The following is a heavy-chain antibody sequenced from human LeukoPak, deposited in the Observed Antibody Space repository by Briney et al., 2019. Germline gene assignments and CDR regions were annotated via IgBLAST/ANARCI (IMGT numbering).Heavy chain of an antibody. V-gene: IGHV3-23*01. CDR2: ISGSGGDT. Sequence: PGGSLRLSCAASGFTFSTYAMNWVRQAPGKGLEWVSGISGSGGDTYYADSVKGRFTISRDNSKTTLYLEMTSLRAEDTAVYYCAAYFDYWGQGTLVTVSS. J-gene: IGHJ4*02. CDR1: GFTFSTYA. CDR3: AAYFDY.